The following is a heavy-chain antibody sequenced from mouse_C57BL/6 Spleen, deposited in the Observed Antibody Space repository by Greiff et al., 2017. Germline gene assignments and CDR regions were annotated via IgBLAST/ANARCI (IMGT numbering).Heavy chain of an antibody. J-gene: IGHJ2*01. D-gene: IGHD1-1*02. V-gene: IGHV5-16*01. CDR1: GFTFSDYY. CDR2: INYDGSST. CDR3: ARGGYYFDY. Sequence: EVKLVESEGGLVQPGSSMKLSCTASGFTFSDYYMAWVRQVPEKGLEWVANINYDGSSTYYLDSLKSRFIISRDNVKNILYLQMSSLKSEDTATYYCARGGYYFDYWGQGTTLTVSS.